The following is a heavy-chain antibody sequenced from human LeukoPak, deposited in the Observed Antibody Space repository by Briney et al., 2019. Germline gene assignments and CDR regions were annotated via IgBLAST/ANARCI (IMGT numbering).Heavy chain of an antibody. V-gene: IGHV3-33*06. CDR2: IWYDGSNK. Sequence: GGSLRLSCAASGFTFSSYGMHWVRQAPGKGLEWVAVIWYDGSNKYYADSVKGRFTISRDNSKNTLYLQMNSLRAEDTAVYYCAKRWYEVRDYFDYWGQGTLVTVSS. CDR1: GFTFSSYG. J-gene: IGHJ4*02. D-gene: IGHD2-15*01. CDR3: AKRWYEVRDYFDY.